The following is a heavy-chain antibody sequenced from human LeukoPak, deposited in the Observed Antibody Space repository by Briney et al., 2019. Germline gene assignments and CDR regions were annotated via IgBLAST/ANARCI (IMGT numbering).Heavy chain of an antibody. Sequence: GGSLRLSCAASGFTFDDYAMHWVRQAPGEGLEWVSGISWNSGSIGYADSVKGRFTISRDNAKNSPYLQMNSLRAEDTALYYCVSLELPTYWGQGTLVTVSS. V-gene: IGHV3-9*01. CDR1: GFTFDDYA. J-gene: IGHJ4*02. D-gene: IGHD1-7*01. CDR3: VSLELPTY. CDR2: ISWNSGSI.